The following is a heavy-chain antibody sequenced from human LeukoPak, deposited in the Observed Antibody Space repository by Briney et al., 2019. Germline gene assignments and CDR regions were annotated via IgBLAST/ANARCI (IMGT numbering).Heavy chain of an antibody. J-gene: IGHJ4*02. CDR1: GFTFSTYW. D-gene: IGHD2-2*01. CDR3: ARYCSSRCPEYYFDY. Sequence: PGGSLRLSCAASGFTFSTYWMSWVRQAPGKGLEWVANINEDGSPNYYVDSVKGRFTISRDNIKNSVYLQMNSLRADDTAIYFCARYCSSRCPEYYFDYWGQGTLVSVSS. CDR2: INEDGSPN. V-gene: IGHV3-7*01.